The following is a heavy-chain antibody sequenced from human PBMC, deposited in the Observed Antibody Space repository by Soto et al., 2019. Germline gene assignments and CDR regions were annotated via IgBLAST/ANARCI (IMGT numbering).Heavy chain of an antibody. CDR3: AKAGIVGATRPRYYFDY. D-gene: IGHD1-26*01. J-gene: IGHJ4*02. CDR2: ISGSGGST. Sequence: GGSLRLSCAASGFTFSSYAMSWVRQAPGKGLEWVSAISGSGGSTYYADSVKGRFTISRDNSKNTLYLQMNSLRAEDTAVYYCAKAGIVGATRPRYYFDYWGQGTLVTVSS. CDR1: GFTFSSYA. V-gene: IGHV3-23*01.